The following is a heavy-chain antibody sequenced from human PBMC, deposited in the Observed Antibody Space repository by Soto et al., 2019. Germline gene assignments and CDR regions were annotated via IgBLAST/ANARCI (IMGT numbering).Heavy chain of an antibody. CDR1: GGSISSSNW. J-gene: IGHJ4*02. Sequence: QVQLQESGPGLVKPSGTLSLTCAVSGGSISSSNWWSWVRQPPGKGLEWIGESYHSGSTNYNPSLKIRVTISEDKSTIQLSMKLSSVTAAATAVYYCALTDLEGALDYWGQVTLVTVSS. CDR3: ALTDLEGALDY. D-gene: IGHD3-16*01. CDR2: SYHSGST. V-gene: IGHV4-4*02.